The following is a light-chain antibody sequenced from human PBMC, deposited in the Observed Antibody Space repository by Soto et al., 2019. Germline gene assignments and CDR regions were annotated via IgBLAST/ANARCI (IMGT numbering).Light chain of an antibody. V-gene: IGKV3-15*01. CDR1: QSVSSN. CDR3: QQYNKFPSLT. J-gene: IGKJ4*01. Sequence: EIVMTQSPATLSVSPGERATLSCRASQSVSSNLAWSQQKPGQAPRLLIYGASTRATGIPARFSGSGSGTEFTLTIGSLQSEDFAVYYCQQYNKFPSLTFGGGTKVESK. CDR2: GAS.